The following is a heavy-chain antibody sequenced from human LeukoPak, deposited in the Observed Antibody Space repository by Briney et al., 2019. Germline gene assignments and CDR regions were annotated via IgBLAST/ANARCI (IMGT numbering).Heavy chain of an antibody. CDR2: INTDGRTI. D-gene: IGHD4-23*01. CDR3: ARVSYPTTVDYYFDY. Sequence: GGSLRLSCVASGFTFSSYSMNWVRQAPGKGLVWVSRINTDGRTITYADSVKGRFTISRDNAKNSLYLQMNSLRAEDTAVYYCARVSYPTTVDYYFDYWGQGTLVTVSS. CDR1: GFTFSSYS. J-gene: IGHJ4*02. V-gene: IGHV3-74*01.